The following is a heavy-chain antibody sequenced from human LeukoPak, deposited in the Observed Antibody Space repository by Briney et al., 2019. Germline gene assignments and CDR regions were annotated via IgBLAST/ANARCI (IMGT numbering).Heavy chain of an antibody. J-gene: IGHJ4*02. CDR2: IWSDGTNK. CDR1: GFTFSHYG. Sequence: GGSLRLSCAAAGFTFSHYGMHWVRQAPGKGLEWVAVIWSDGTNKYYAESVKGRFTISRDDSGNTVYLQMNSPRPEDTGVYYCAKDAQRGFDYSNSLEYWGQGTPVTVST. CDR3: AKDAQRGFDYSNSLEY. D-gene: IGHD4-11*01. V-gene: IGHV3-33*06.